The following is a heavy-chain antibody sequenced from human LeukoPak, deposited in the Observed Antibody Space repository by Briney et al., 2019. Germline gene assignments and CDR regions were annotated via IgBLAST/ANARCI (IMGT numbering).Heavy chain of an antibody. Sequence: GSLRLSCAASGFTFSSYSMNWVRQAPGKGLEWVSYISSSSSPIYYADSVKGRFTISRDNAKNSLYLQMNSLRAEDTAVYYCARDDYGEGWFDPWGQGTLVTVSS. D-gene: IGHD4-17*01. J-gene: IGHJ5*02. CDR1: GFTFSSYS. CDR3: ARDDYGEGWFDP. V-gene: IGHV3-48*01. CDR2: ISSSSSPI.